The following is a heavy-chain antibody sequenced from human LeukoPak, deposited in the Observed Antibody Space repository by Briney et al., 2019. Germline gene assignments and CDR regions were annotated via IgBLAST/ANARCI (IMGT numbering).Heavy chain of an antibody. CDR3: ARGLVPDEFDY. J-gene: IGHJ4*02. Sequence: PSETLSLTCAVSGGSISSGGYYWSWIRQPPGKGLEWIGYIYHSGSTYYNPSLKSRVTISVDRSKNQFSLKLSSVTAADTAVYYCARGLVPDEFDYWGQGTLVTVSS. CDR1: GGSISSGGYY. CDR2: IYHSGST. V-gene: IGHV4-30-2*01. D-gene: IGHD2-2*01.